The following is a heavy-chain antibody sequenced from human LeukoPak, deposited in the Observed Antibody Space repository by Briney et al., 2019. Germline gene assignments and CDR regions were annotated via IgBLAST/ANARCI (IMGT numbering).Heavy chain of an antibody. CDR3: ATSSGNNPFDY. D-gene: IGHD1-14*01. J-gene: IGHJ4*02. V-gene: IGHV5-10-1*01. CDR2: ITPSDSYT. Sequence: GESLKISCKASAYSFTTFWISWVRQMPGKGLEWMGRITPSDSYTNYSPSFRGHVTTSADKSITTAYLQWSSLRASATAMYYCATSSGNNPFDYWGQGTLVTVPS. CDR1: AYSFTTFW.